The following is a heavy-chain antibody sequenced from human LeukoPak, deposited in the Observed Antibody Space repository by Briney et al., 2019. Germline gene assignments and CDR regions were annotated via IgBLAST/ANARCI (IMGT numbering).Heavy chain of an antibody. CDR3: AKSKGARHLDY. Sequence: GGSLRLSCAASGFTFSSYAMTWVRQAPGKGLEWVSSISGSGGSTFYADSVKGRITISRDNSKNTLFLQMNSLRAEDTAVYYCAKSKGARHLDYWGQGTLVTVSS. J-gene: IGHJ4*02. CDR1: GFTFSSYA. CDR2: ISGSGGST. D-gene: IGHD4/OR15-4a*01. V-gene: IGHV3-23*01.